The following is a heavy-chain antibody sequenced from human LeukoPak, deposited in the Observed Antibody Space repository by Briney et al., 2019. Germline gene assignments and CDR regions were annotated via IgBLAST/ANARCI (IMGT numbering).Heavy chain of an antibody. CDR1: GFTFSSYA. V-gene: IGHV3-23*01. CDR3: AKDSVDYGESVYYFDY. J-gene: IGHJ4*02. CDR2: ISGSGGST. D-gene: IGHD4-17*01. Sequence: PTGGSLRLSCAASGFTFSSYARSWVRQAPGKGLEWVSAISGSGGSTYYADSVKGRFTISRDNSKNTLYLQMNSLRAEDTAVYYCAKDSVDYGESVYYFDYWGQGTLVTVSS.